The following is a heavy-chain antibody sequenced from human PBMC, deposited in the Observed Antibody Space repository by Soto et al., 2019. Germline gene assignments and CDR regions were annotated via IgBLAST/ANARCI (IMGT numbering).Heavy chain of an antibody. V-gene: IGHV1-8*02. D-gene: IGHD2-15*01. J-gene: IGHJ4*02. CDR3: ARSADSGGSGFDY. CDR2: MNPNNGRT. CDR1: GFTFTTSD. Sequence: QVQLVQSGAEVKKPGASVKVSCRASGFTFTTSDINWVRQATGQGLEWMGWMNPNNGRTGYAPKFQGRLTMTRDTSISTAYMELSSLRSEDTAVSYCARSADSGGSGFDYWGRGILVTVSS.